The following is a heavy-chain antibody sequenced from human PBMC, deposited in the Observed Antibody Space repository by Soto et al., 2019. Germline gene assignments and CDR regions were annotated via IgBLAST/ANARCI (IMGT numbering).Heavy chain of an antibody. Sequence: SETLSLTCNVSGGSISSSSYYWGWIRQPPGKGLEWIGSIYHSGSTYYNPSLKSRVTISVDTSNNQFSLKLSSVTAADTAIYYCARHIWTDYGDFYFDYWGQGTLVTVSS. CDR3: ARHIWTDYGDFYFDY. CDR2: IYHSGST. V-gene: IGHV4-39*01. CDR1: GGSISSSSYY. D-gene: IGHD4-17*01. J-gene: IGHJ4*02.